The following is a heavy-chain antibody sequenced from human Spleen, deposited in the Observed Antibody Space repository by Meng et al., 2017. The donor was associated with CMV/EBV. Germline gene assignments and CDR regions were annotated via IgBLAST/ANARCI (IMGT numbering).Heavy chain of an antibody. Sequence: GESLKISCADSGFSFNTYSMNWVRQAPGKGLEWVAVISYDGSNKYYADSVKGRFTISRDNSKNTLYLQMNSLGAEDTAVYYCAKSPRAAVCHVGENDFDSWGQGTLVTVSS. J-gene: IGHJ4*02. D-gene: IGHD3-16*01. CDR3: AKSPRAAVCHVGENDFDS. CDR2: ISYDGSNK. V-gene: IGHV3-30*18. CDR1: GFSFNTYS.